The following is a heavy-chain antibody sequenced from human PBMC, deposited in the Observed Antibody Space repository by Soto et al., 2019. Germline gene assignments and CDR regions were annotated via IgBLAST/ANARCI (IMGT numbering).Heavy chain of an antibody. CDR1: GGSISSYY. J-gene: IGHJ3*02. V-gene: IGHV4-59*01. Sequence: QVQLQESGPGLVKPSETLSLTCTVSGGSISSYYWSWIRQPPGKGLEWIGYIYYSGSTNYNPSLKSRVTISVDTSKNQFSLKLSSVTAADTAVYYCARGVITFGGVIVIDAFDIWGQGTMVTVSS. CDR3: ARGVITFGGVIVIDAFDI. CDR2: IYYSGST. D-gene: IGHD3-16*02.